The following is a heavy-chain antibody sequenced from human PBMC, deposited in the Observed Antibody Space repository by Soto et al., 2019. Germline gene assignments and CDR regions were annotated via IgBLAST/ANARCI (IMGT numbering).Heavy chain of an antibody. Sequence: QVQVQQWGAGLLKPSETLSLTCAVYGGSFSENHWSWIRQPPGKGLEWIGEIQNTGGTNYSPSLKSRVTISVDRSKNQFSLSLTSVSAADTAVYYCARSRNLDVWGQGTTVIVSS. D-gene: IGHD1-1*01. V-gene: IGHV4-34*01. CDR1: GGSFSENH. CDR2: IQNTGGT. CDR3: ARSRNLDV. J-gene: IGHJ6*02.